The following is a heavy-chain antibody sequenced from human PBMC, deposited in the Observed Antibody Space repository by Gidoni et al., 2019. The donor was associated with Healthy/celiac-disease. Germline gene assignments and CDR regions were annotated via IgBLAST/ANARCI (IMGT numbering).Heavy chain of an antibody. Sequence: EVQLVESGGGLVKPGGSLILSCAASGFTFRSYSMNWVRQAPGKGLEWVSDMSSRSSYIYYADSVKGRFTISRDNAKNSLYLQMNSLRAEDTAVYYCARVNPPIAARPAPFDYWGQGTLVTVSS. CDR3: ARVNPPIAARPAPFDY. J-gene: IGHJ4*02. CDR1: GFTFRSYS. V-gene: IGHV3-21*01. CDR2: MSSRSSYI. D-gene: IGHD6-6*01.